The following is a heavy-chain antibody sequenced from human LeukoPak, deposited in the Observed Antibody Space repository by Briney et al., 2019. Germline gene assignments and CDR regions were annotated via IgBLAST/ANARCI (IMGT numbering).Heavy chain of an antibody. CDR2: INPSGGST. CDR3: AKAGDI. V-gene: IGHV1-46*01. J-gene: IGHJ3*02. Sequence: ASVKVSCKASGYTFTSYAMNWVRQAPGQGLEWMGIINPSGGSTSYAQKFQGRVTITRNTSISTAYMELSSLRSEDTAVYYCAKAGDIWGQGTMVTVSS. CDR1: GYTFTSYA.